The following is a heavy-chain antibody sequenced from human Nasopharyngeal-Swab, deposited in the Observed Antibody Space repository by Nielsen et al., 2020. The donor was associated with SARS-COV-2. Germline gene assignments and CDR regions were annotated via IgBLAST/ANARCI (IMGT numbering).Heavy chain of an antibody. V-gene: IGHV3-73*01. J-gene: IGHJ4*02. CDR3: TTDFYFDY. CDR1: GFIFSASA. CDR2: IGDKDHNYAT. Sequence: GGSLRLSFAASGFIFSASAIHWVRRPSGKGLRWVALIGDKDHNYATTYGASVQGRFTISRDDSKNTAFLQMDSLKTEDTALYYCTTDFYFDYWGQGTLVTVSS.